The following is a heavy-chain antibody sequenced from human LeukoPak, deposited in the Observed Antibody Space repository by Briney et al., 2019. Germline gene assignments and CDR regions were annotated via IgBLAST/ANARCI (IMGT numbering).Heavy chain of an antibody. V-gene: IGHV3-30*18. CDR3: AKGDSSGWPFDY. CDR2: ISYDGSNK. Sequence: GGSLRLSCAASGFTFSSYGMRWVRQAPGKGLEWVAVISYDGSNKYYADSVKGRFTISRDNSKNTLYLQMNSLRAEDTAVYYCAKGDSSGWPFDYWGQGTLVTVSS. CDR1: GFTFSSYG. D-gene: IGHD6-19*01. J-gene: IGHJ4*02.